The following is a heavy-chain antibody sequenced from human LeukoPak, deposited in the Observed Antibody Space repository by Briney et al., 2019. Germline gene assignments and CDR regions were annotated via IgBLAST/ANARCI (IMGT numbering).Heavy chain of an antibody. CDR2: MRYDGKEE. CDR3: VRDDDRPDNGLDY. CDR1: GFSFRSYG. D-gene: IGHD3-22*01. V-gene: IGHV3-30*02. J-gene: IGHJ4*02. Sequence: SGGSLRLSCTASGFSFRSYGMHWVRQTAGRGLEWLAFMRYDGKEEYYADAVKGRITISRDNSKNTPYLQMNSLRAEDTAVYYCVRDDDRPDNGLDYWGQGTLVTVSS.